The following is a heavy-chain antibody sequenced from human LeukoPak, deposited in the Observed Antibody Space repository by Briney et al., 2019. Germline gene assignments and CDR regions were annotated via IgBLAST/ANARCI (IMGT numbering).Heavy chain of an antibody. V-gene: IGHV1-8*01. CDR1: GYTFTTYD. Sequence: ASVKVSCKTSGYTFTTYDINWVRQATGQGLEWVGWMNPNSGNTGYAQKFQGRVTMTRNTSISTAYMELSSLRSEDTAVYYCAGGTIVELPATSYYYYGMDVWGQGTTVTVSS. D-gene: IGHD2-2*01. CDR3: AGGTIVELPATSYYYYGMDV. J-gene: IGHJ6*02. CDR2: MNPNSGNT.